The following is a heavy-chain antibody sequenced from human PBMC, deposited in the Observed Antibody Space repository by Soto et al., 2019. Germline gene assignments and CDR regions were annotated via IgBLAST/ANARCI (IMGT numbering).Heavy chain of an antibody. V-gene: IGHV3-15*01. CDR1: GFNLSHPW. CDR2: IKSKTDGGTA. CDR3: TTGIYYDILTGYHNVAY. J-gene: IGHJ4*02. D-gene: IGHD3-9*01. Sequence: GGSLRLSCVASGFNLSHPWMTWVRQAAGKGLEWVGRIKSKTDGGTADYAAPVKGGATISRDDSKNTVYLQMNSLKTEDTAVYYCTTGIYYDILTGYHNVAYWGQGALVTVSS.